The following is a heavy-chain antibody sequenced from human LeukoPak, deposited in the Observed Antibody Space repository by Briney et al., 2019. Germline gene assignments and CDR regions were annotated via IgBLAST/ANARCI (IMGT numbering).Heavy chain of an antibody. CDR3: ASPPYDILTCYDHVDFDI. CDR1: GGSISSYY. Sequence: SETLSLTCTVSGGSISSYYWSWIRQPPGKGLEWIGYIYYSGSTNYNPSLKSRVTISVDASKNQFSLKLSSVTAADTVVYYCASPPYDILTCYDHVDFDIWGQGTMVTVSS. J-gene: IGHJ3*02. CDR2: IYYSGST. D-gene: IGHD3-9*01. V-gene: IGHV4-59*08.